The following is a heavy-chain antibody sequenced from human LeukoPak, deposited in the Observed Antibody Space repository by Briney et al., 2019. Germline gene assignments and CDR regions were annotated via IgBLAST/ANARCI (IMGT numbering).Heavy chain of an antibody. CDR3: ARVRIYGSGSDHFDY. V-gene: IGHV4-61*02. CDR1: GGSISSGSYY. J-gene: IGHJ4*02. D-gene: IGHD3-10*01. Sequence: SETLSLTCTVSGGSISSGSYYWSWIRQPAWKGLEWIGRIYISGTTNYNPSLKSRVTISADTSKNQFSLKVTSVTAADTAVYYCARVRIYGSGSDHFDYWGQGTLVTVSS. CDR2: IYISGTT.